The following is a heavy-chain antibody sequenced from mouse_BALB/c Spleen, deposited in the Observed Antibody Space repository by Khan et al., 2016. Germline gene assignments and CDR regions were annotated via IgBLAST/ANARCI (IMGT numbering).Heavy chain of an antibody. Sequence: QVQLQQSGAELVRPGSSVKISCKASGYEFNTYWINWMKQRPGQGLEWIGQIYPGDGDTNYNGKFKGKVTLTADKSSNTAFMQISTLTSEDSAVFFCARPTVRPTTRGFAYWGQGTLVTVSA. CDR1: GYEFNTYW. J-gene: IGHJ3*01. V-gene: IGHV1-80*01. CDR2: IYPGDGDT. D-gene: IGHD2-10*01. CDR3: ARPTVRPTTRGFAY.